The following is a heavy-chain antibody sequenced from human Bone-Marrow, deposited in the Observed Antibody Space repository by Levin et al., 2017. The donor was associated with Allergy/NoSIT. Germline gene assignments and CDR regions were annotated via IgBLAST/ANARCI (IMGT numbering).Heavy chain of an antibody. CDR3: ARDNYGKFDY. Sequence: PAASVKVSCKASGYSFTALYFHWVRQAPGQGLEIVGWIDPNGGGTRFAQKFQGRVTMTRDSSITTVYMELSSLTSDDTAIYYCARDNYGKFDYWGQGTLVTVSS. CDR1: GYSFTALY. CDR2: IDPNGGGT. J-gene: IGHJ4*02. D-gene: IGHD3-10*01. V-gene: IGHV1-2*02.